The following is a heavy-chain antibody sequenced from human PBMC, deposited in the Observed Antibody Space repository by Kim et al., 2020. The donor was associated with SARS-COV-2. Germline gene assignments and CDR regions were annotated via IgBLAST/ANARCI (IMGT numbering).Heavy chain of an antibody. Sequence: GGSLRLSCAASGFTFSNAWMSWVRQAPGKGLEWVGRIKSKTDGGTTDYAAPVKGRFTISRDDSKNTLYLQMNSLKTEDTAVYYCTTLLEWLSTDWYFDLWGRGTLVTVSS. V-gene: IGHV3-15*01. D-gene: IGHD3-3*01. CDR3: TTLLEWLSTDWYFDL. CDR1: GFTFSNAW. J-gene: IGHJ2*01. CDR2: IKSKTDGGTT.